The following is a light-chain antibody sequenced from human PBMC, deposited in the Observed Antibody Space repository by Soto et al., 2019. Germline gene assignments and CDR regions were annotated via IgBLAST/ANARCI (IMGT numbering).Light chain of an antibody. Sequence: APTQPPSVSGSPGQSVTISCTGTSSDVGNYNRVSWYQQPPGTAPKLMIYEVNNRPSGVPDRFSGSKSGNTASLTISGLQAEDEADYYCTAYTTSSTYVFGTGTQLTVL. CDR1: SSDVGNYNR. V-gene: IGLV2-18*02. J-gene: IGLJ1*01. CDR3: TAYTTSSTYV. CDR2: EVN.